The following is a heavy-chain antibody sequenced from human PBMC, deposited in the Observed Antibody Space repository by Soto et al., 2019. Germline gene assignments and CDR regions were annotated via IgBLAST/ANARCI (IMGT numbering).Heavy chain of an antibody. V-gene: IGHV1-18*01. Sequence: ASVKVSCKASGYTFTSYGISWVRQAPGQGLEWMGWISAYNGNTNYAQKLQGRVTMTTDTSTSTAYMELRSLRSDDTAVYYCARATTSYYYYYYMDVWGKGTTVTVSS. J-gene: IGHJ6*03. D-gene: IGHD1-7*01. CDR3: ARATTSYYYYYYMDV. CDR2: ISAYNGNT. CDR1: GYTFTSYG.